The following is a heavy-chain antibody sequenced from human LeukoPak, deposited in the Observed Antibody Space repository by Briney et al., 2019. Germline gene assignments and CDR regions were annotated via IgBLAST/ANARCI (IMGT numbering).Heavy chain of an antibody. CDR3: ARGDSYRELGATNYDY. D-gene: IGHD1-26*01. J-gene: IGHJ4*02. Sequence: ASVKVSCKASGYTFTSYGISWVRQAPGQGLEWMGWISAYNGNTNYAQKLQGRVTMTTDTSTSTAYMELRSLRSDDTAVYYCARGDSYRELGATNYDYWGQGTLVTVSS. CDR1: GYTFTSYG. CDR2: ISAYNGNT. V-gene: IGHV1-18*01.